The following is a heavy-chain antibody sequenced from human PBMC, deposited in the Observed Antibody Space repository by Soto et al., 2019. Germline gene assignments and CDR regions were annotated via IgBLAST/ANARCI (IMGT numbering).Heavy chain of an antibody. CDR2: VSVPSGDT. CDR3: ARTCRSGGSCYLEY. CDR1: GYNFFSFG. Sequence: ASVKVSCKASGYNFFSFGISWVRQAPGQGLEWVGWVSVPSGDTSSAQNFQGRVTVTTDTSTSTAYLEVGSLRSDDTAVYYCARTCRSGGSCYLEYWGEGTMMTV. V-gene: IGHV1-18*01. J-gene: IGHJ4*02. D-gene: IGHD2-15*01.